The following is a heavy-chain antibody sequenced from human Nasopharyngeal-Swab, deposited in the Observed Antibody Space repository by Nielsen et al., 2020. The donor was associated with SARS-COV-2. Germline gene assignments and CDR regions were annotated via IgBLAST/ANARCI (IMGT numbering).Heavy chain of an antibody. D-gene: IGHD3-22*01. CDR2: ISAYNGNT. Sequence: ASVKVSCKASGYTFTSYGISWVRQAPGQGLEWMGWISAYNGNTNYAQKLQGRVTMTTDTSTSTAYMELRSLRSDDTAAYYCARVTPTLYDSSGYLFDYWGQGTLVTVSS. J-gene: IGHJ4*02. CDR3: ARVTPTLYDSSGYLFDY. V-gene: IGHV1-18*01. CDR1: GYTFTSYG.